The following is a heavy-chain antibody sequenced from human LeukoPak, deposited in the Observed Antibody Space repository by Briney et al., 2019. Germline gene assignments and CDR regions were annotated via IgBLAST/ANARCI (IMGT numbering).Heavy chain of an antibody. J-gene: IGHJ4*02. CDR1: GGSFSGYY. V-gene: IGHV4-34*01. D-gene: IGHD1-26*01. CDR3: ARTHSGSYQYFDY. Sequence: SETLSLTCAVYGGSFSGYYWSWIRQPPGKGLEWIGEINHSGSTNYNPSLKSRVTISVDTPKNQFSLKLSSVTAADTAVYYCARTHSGSYQYFDYWGQGTLVTVSS. CDR2: INHSGST.